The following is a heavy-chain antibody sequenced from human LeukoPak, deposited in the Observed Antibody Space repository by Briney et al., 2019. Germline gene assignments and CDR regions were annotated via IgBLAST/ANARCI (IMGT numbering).Heavy chain of an antibody. Sequence: PSETLSLTCTVSGGSISSYYWSWVRQPPGKGLEWIGYIYYSGSTNYNPSLKSRVTISVDTSKNQFSLRLNSVTAADTAVYYCARDAGATFDYWGQGTLVTVSS. CDR3: ARDAGATFDY. CDR1: GGSISSYY. CDR2: IYYSGST. J-gene: IGHJ4*02. V-gene: IGHV4-59*01. D-gene: IGHD1-26*01.